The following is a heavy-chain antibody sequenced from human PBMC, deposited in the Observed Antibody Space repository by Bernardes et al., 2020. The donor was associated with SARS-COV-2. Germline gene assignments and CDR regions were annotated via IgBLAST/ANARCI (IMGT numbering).Heavy chain of an antibody. V-gene: IGHV1-8*01. Sequence: ASVKVSCKASGYTFTSYDINWVRQATGQGLEWMGWMNPNSGNTGYAQKFQGRVTMTRNTSIITAYMELSSLRSEDTAVYYCARGRGWLQISRNYGTGVWGQGNTVTVSS. J-gene: IGHJ6*01. CDR2: MNPNSGNT. D-gene: IGHD5-12*01. CDR3: ARGRGWLQISRNYGTGV. CDR1: GYTFTSYD.